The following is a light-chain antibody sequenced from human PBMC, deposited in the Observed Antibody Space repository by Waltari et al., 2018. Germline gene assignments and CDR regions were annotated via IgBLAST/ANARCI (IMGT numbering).Light chain of an antibody. CDR2: GAS. CDR3: QQDNNWPLT. CDR1: QSVSSR. Sequence: IVLTQSPATLSLSPGERATLSCRASQSVSSRLAWYQQKPGQAPRLLIHGASSKATGIPDRFSGSGSGTDFTLTISSLEPEDFAVYYCQQDNNWPLTFGGGTKVEIK. J-gene: IGKJ4*01. V-gene: IGKV3-15*01.